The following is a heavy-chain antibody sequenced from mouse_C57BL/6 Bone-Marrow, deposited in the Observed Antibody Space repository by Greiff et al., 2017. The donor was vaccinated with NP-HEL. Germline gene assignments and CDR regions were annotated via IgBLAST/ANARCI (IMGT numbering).Heavy chain of an antibody. Sequence: VQLQQPGAELVKPGASVKLSCKASGYTFTSYWMHWVKQRPGQGLEWIGMIHPNSGSTNYNEKFKSKATLTVDKSSSTAYMQLSSLTSEDSAVYYCARTLYDGYSYWYFDVWGTGTTVTVSS. CDR3: ARTLYDGYSYWYFDV. D-gene: IGHD2-3*01. J-gene: IGHJ1*03. V-gene: IGHV1-64*01. CDR1: GYTFTSYW. CDR2: IHPNSGST.